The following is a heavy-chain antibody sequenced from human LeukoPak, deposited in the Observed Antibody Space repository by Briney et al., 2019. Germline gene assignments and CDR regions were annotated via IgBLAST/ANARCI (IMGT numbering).Heavy chain of an antibody. D-gene: IGHD1-26*01. CDR3: AKGGKWDVTPFDY. Sequence: PGRSLRLSCAASGFTFSSYAMHWVRQAPGKGLEWVAVISYDGSNKYYADSVKGRFTISRGNSKNTLYLQVNSLRAEDTAVYYCAKGGKWDVTPFDYWGQGTLVTVSS. J-gene: IGHJ4*02. CDR2: ISYDGSNK. V-gene: IGHV3-30*04. CDR1: GFTFSSYA.